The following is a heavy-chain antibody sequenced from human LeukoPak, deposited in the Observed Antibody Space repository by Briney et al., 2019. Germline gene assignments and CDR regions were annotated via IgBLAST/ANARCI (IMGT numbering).Heavy chain of an antibody. Sequence: VASVKVSCKASGYTITSYGISWVRQAPGQGLEWMGWISAYNGNTNYAQKLQGRVTMTTDTSTSTAYMELRSLRSDDTAVYYCARDWDSSGYYLLIFGYYYYGMDVWGQGTTVTVSS. D-gene: IGHD3-22*01. V-gene: IGHV1-18*01. CDR2: ISAYNGNT. CDR1: GYTITSYG. J-gene: IGHJ6*02. CDR3: ARDWDSSGYYLLIFGYYYYGMDV.